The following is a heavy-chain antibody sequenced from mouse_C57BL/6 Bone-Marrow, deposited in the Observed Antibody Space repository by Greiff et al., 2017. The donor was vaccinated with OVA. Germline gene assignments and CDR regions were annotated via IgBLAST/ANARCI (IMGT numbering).Heavy chain of an antibody. V-gene: IGHV1-78*01. CDR1: GYTFTDHT. CDR3: ARRYYYSKGYAMDY. CDR2: IYPRDGST. Sequence: VKLQESDAELVKPGASVKISCKVSGYTFTDHTIHWMKQRPEQGLEWIGYIYPRDGSTKYNEKFKGKATLTADKSSSTAYMQLNSLTSEDSAVYFCARRYYYSKGYAMDYWGQGTSVTVSS. D-gene: IGHD2-5*01. J-gene: IGHJ4*01.